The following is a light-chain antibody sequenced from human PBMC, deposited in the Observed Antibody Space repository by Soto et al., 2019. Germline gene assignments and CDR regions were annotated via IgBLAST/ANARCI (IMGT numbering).Light chain of an antibody. Sequence: QSVLTQPASVSGSPGQSITISCTGTSSDVGGYDFVSWYQQPPVKAPKLMLYDVNYRSSGVSNRFSGSKSGNTASRTISGLQAEVEAYDYCSSYTTSSPHAVFGGGTQLTFL. CDR2: DVN. CDR1: SSDVGGYDF. CDR3: SSYTTSSPHAV. J-gene: IGLJ7*01. V-gene: IGLV2-14*01.